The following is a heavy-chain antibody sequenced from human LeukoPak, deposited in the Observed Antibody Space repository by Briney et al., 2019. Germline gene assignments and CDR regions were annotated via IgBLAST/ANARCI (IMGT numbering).Heavy chain of an antibody. CDR2: IRYDGSNK. J-gene: IGHJ4*02. Sequence: GGSLRLSCAASGFTFSRYGMHWVRQAPGKGLEWVAFIRYDGSNKYYADSVKGRFTISRDNSKNTLYLQMNSLRTEDTAVYYCAKRPDDCGGNSCRTAPDYWGQGTLVTVSS. CDR3: AKRPDDCGGNSCRTAPDY. V-gene: IGHV3-30*02. D-gene: IGHD2-21*01. CDR1: GFTFSRYG.